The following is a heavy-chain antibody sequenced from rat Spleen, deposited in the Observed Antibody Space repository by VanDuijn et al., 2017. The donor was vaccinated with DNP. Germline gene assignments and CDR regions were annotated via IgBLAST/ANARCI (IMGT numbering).Heavy chain of an antibody. CDR2: ISSDGNT. J-gene: IGHJ2*01. D-gene: IGHD5-1*01. Sequence: QVQLKESGPGLVQPSQTLSLTCTVSGFSLTSYHVSWVRQPPGKGLEWIAAISSDGNTYYNSTPISRLRITRDTSKSQVFLGMNSLQTEDTATYYCARDRANWEDYFDYWGQGVMVTVSS. CDR1: GFSLTSYH. V-gene: IGHV2-6*01. CDR3: ARDRANWEDYFDY.